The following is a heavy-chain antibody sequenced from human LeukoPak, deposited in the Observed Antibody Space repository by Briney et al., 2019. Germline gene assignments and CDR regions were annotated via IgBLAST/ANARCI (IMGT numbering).Heavy chain of an antibody. V-gene: IGHV3-15*01. CDR3: TAHHLY. Sequence: GGSLRLSCVASGFTFSDVWLSWVRQAPGKGVEGVGRVKTKADGGTPYYSAPVRGRFTITREDSKDTLYLQMNSLTAEDTGVYFCTAHHLYWGQGIRVSVST. J-gene: IGHJ4*02. CDR2: VKTKADGGTP. CDR1: GFTFSDVW.